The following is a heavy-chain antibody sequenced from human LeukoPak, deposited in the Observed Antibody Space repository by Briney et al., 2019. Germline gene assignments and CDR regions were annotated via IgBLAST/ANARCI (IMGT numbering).Heavy chain of an antibody. V-gene: IGHV1-69*06. CDR2: IIPIFGTA. CDR3: ARVGYDSSGYPQFFDY. J-gene: IGHJ4*02. CDR1: GGTFSSYA. Sequence: SVKVSCKASGGTFSSYAISWVRQAPGQGLEWMGRIIPIFGTANYAQKFQGRVTITADNSTSTAYMELSSMRSEDTAVYYCARVGYDSSGYPQFFDYWGQGTLVTVSS. D-gene: IGHD3-22*01.